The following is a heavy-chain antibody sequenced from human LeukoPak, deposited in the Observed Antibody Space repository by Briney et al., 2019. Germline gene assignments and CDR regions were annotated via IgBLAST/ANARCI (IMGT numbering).Heavy chain of an antibody. CDR1: GFTFSSYS. J-gene: IGHJ4*02. D-gene: IGHD3-10*02. Sequence: GGSLRLSCAASGFTFSSYSMNWARQAPGKGLEWVSYISYSSSTIYYADSVKGRFTISRDNGKNSLYLQMNSLRAEDTAVYYCARYVAALDYWGQGTLVTVSS. CDR3: ARYVAALDY. CDR2: ISYSSSTI. V-gene: IGHV3-48*01.